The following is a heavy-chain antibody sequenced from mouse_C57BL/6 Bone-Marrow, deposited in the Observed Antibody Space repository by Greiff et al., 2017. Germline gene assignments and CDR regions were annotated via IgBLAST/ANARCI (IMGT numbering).Heavy chain of an antibody. Sequence: QVQLQQSGAELVKPGASVKLSCKASGYTFTEYTIHWVKQRSGQGLEWIGWFYPGSGSIKYNEKFKDKATLTADKSSSTVYMELSRLTSEDSAVYFCARHEADYYGSSYWYFDVWGTGTTVTVSS. CDR1: GYTFTEYT. V-gene: IGHV1-62-2*01. D-gene: IGHD1-1*01. CDR2: FYPGSGSI. CDR3: ARHEADYYGSSYWYFDV. J-gene: IGHJ1*03.